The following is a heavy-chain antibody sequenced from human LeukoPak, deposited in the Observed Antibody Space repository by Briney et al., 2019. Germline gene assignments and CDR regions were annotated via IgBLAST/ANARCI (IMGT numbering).Heavy chain of an antibody. V-gene: IGHV3-33*01. CDR2: IWYDGSNN. D-gene: IGHD2-21*01. J-gene: IGHJ4*02. CDR1: GFTFSSYG. CDR3: ARLILDHQQTFDY. Sequence: GRSLRLSCAAAGFTFSSYGMHWVSQAPGKGLEWVAVIWYDGSNNYYADSVMGRFTISRANVKNTLYLQMNSLRAEDTAVYYCARLILDHQQTFDYWGQGTLVTVSS.